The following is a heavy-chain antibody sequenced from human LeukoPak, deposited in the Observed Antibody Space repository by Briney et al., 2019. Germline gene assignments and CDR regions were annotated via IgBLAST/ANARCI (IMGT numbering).Heavy chain of an antibody. D-gene: IGHD6-13*01. CDR3: ARGAAAGSNWFDP. V-gene: IGHV1-2*02. CDR1: GYTFTGYY. CDR2: INPNSGDT. J-gene: IGHJ5*02. Sequence: ASVKVSCKASGYTFTGYYMHWVRKAPGQGLERMGWINPNSGDTHFPQKFQGRVTMTRDTSISTAYMELSRLTSDDTAVYYCARGAAAGSNWFDPWGQGTLVTVSP.